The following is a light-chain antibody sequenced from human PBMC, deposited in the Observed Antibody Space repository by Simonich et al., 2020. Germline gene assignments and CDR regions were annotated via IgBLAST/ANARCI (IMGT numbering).Light chain of an antibody. V-gene: IGLV2-14*01. CDR2: DVS. Sequence: QSALTQPVSVSGSPGQSITISCTGTSSDVGGYNYVSWYQQHPGKAPKLMIYDVSQRPSGGSNRFSGSKSGNTASLTISGLQAEDEADYYCSSYTSSSTVVFGGGTKLTVL. J-gene: IGLJ2*01. CDR3: SSYTSSSTVV. CDR1: SSDVGGYNY.